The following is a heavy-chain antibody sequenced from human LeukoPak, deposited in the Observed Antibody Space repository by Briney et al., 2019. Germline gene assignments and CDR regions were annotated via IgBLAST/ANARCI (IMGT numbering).Heavy chain of an antibody. V-gene: IGHV3-23*01. CDR3: AEAYGPGPYYFDY. Sequence: GGFLRLSCAASGFTFSSYAMIWVRQAPGKGLEWVSGISGSGGSTYYAASVKGRFTISRDNSKNTLYLQMNSLRAEDTAVYYCAEAYGPGPYYFDYWGQGTLVTVSS. D-gene: IGHD3-10*01. J-gene: IGHJ4*02. CDR2: ISGSGGST. CDR1: GFTFSSYA.